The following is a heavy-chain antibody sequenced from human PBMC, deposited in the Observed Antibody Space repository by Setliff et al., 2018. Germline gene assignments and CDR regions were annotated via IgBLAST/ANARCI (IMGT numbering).Heavy chain of an antibody. D-gene: IGHD3-10*01. Sequence: PGGSLRLSCSASGFTFNTYTMHWVRQAPGKGLEYVSSIGPNGGSTCYANSVKGRFTISRDSSKNTLYLQMSSLRAEDTAVYYCVKTHWDTWIRGAFDIWGQGTMVTVSS. CDR1: GFTFNTYT. CDR3: VKTHWDTWIRGAFDI. CDR2: IGPNGGST. V-gene: IGHV3-64D*09. J-gene: IGHJ3*02.